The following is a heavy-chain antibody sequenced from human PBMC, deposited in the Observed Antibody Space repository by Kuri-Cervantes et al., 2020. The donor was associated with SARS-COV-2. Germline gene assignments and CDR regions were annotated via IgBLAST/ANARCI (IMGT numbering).Heavy chain of an antibody. CDR2: INQDGSEK. Sequence: LSLTCGASGFTLSGYWMSWVRQAPGKGQEWVANINQDGSEKTYVDSVKGRFTISRDNAKNSLYLQMNSLRAEDTAVYYCARPRTTTVFGFDPWGQGTLVTVSS. V-gene: IGHV3-7*01. D-gene: IGHD4-17*01. CDR1: GFTLSGYW. CDR3: ARPRTTTVFGFDP. J-gene: IGHJ5*02.